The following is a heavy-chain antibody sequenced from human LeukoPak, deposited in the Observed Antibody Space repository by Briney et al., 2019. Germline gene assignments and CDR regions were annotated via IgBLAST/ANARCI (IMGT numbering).Heavy chain of an antibody. CDR3: ARGYYAINWFDP. J-gene: IGHJ5*02. CDR1: GFTFSSYW. Sequence: GRSLRLSCAASGFTFSSYWMSWVRQAPGKGLEWVANIKQDGSEKYYVDSVKGRFTISRDNAKNSLSLQMNSLRAEDTALYYCARGYYAINWFDPWGQGTLVTVSS. D-gene: IGHD3-10*01. V-gene: IGHV3-7*05. CDR2: IKQDGSEK.